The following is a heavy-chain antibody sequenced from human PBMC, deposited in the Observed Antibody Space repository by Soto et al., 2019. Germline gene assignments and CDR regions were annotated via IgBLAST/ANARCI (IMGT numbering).Heavy chain of an antibody. D-gene: IGHD2-21*02. CDR1: GLTFNTSG. CDR2: ISYDGATQ. Sequence: PGGSLRLSCEVSGLTFNTSGMHWVRPAPGKGLEWLAVISYDGATQYYGDTVKGRFTISRDNSKNTLFLHMGRLRAEDTAMYYCATKARVTNYLYYGMDVWGLGTTVTVSS. V-gene: IGHV3-30*03. J-gene: IGHJ6*02. CDR3: ATKARVTNYLYYGMDV.